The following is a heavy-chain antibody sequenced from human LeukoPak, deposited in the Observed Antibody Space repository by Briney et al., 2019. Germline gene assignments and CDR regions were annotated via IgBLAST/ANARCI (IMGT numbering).Heavy chain of an antibody. Sequence: GILRLSCVASGFTFTDHPMNWVRQAPGKGLEWISYIGGDGIAFYADSVKGRFTASKDDARKSMYLQMNSLRVEDTAVYYCASRSGSDYGDYGEYWGQGTLVTVSS. J-gene: IGHJ4*02. CDR1: GFTFTDHP. CDR2: IGGDGIA. V-gene: IGHV3-69-1*01. CDR3: ASRSGSDYGDYGEY. D-gene: IGHD4-17*01.